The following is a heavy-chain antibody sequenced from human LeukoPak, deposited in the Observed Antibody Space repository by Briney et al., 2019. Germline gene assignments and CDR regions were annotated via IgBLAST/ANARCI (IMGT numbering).Heavy chain of an antibody. CDR2: ISWNSGTI. J-gene: IGHJ4*02. Sequence: PGRSLRLSCAASGFTFDDYAMHWVRQAPGKGLEWVSSISWNSGTIGYADSVKGRFTISRDNAKNSLYLQMNSLRPEDTALYYCAEDVDSTWGSIDYWGQGILVTVSS. CDR1: GFTFDDYA. CDR3: AEDVDSTWGSIDY. V-gene: IGHV3-9*01. D-gene: IGHD3-16*01.